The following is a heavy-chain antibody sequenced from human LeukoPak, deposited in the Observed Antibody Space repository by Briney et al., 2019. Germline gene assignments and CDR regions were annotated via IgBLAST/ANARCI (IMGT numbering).Heavy chain of an antibody. D-gene: IGHD2-15*01. CDR1: GFTFSSYNM. Sequence: PGGSLRLSCAASGFTFSSYNMNWVRQPPGKGLEWIGNIYYSGPTYYNPSLKSRVTISIDTSRNQFSLKLSSVTAADTAVYYCARGTVGYCSGGSCQGWFDPWGQGTLVTVSS. CDR2: IYYSGPT. V-gene: IGHV4-4*02. J-gene: IGHJ5*02. CDR3: ARGTVGYCSGGSCQGWFDP.